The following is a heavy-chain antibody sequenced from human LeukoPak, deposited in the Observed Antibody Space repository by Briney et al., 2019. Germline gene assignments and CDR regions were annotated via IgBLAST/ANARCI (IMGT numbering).Heavy chain of an antibody. CDR1: GGSISSSSYY. CDR3: ARDDAYCSSTSCYASWFDP. J-gene: IGHJ5*02. CDR2: IHYSGST. V-gene: IGHV4-39*07. Sequence: PSETLSLTCTVSGGSISSSSYYWGWIRQPPGKGLEWIGSIHYSGSTNYNPSLKSRVTISVDTSKNQFSLKLSSVTAADTAVYYCARDDAYCSSTSCYASWFDPWGQGTLVTVSS. D-gene: IGHD2-2*01.